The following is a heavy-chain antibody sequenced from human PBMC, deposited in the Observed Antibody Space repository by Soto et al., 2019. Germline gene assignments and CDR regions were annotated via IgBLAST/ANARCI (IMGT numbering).Heavy chain of an antibody. Sequence: QVPLVQSGAELKKTGSSVQVSCKASVDTFSFYTINWVRQAPGLGLEWMGRVNPILSMSNDAPKCRGRVTIAADTSRSTAYMELRSLRSEDTAFYDCAKTDGSGYRAVGYWGQGVLVTVSS. CDR1: VDTFSFYT. CDR2: VNPILSMS. D-gene: IGHD3-10*01. V-gene: IGHV1-69*02. CDR3: AKTDGSGYRAVGY. J-gene: IGHJ4*02.